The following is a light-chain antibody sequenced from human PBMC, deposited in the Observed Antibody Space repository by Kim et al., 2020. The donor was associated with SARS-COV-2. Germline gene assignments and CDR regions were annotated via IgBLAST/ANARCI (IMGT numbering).Light chain of an antibody. J-gene: IGKJ2*01. CDR3: HQYNDWPPGDT. CDR2: GAS. Sequence: SPGESATLSCRASQSVSNKLAWYQYKPGQPPRVVIYGASTRAPGIPARFSGSGSGTDFTLTVNSLQSEDFAVYYCHQYNDWPPGDTFGQGTKLEI. V-gene: IGKV3-15*01. CDR1: QSVSNK.